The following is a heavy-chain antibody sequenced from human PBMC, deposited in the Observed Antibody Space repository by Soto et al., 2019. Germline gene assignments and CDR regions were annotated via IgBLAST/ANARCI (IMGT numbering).Heavy chain of an antibody. CDR1: GYSFTSYW. CDR2: IDPSDSYT. J-gene: IGHJ3*02. CDR3: ARLAQFEVVTPFYAFDI. D-gene: IGHD2-21*02. V-gene: IGHV5-10-1*01. Sequence: PGESLKISCKGSGYSFTSYWISWVRQMPGKGLEWMGRIDPSDSYTNYSPSFQGHVTISADKSISTAYLQWSSLKASDTAMNYCARLAQFEVVTPFYAFDIWGQGTMVTVSS.